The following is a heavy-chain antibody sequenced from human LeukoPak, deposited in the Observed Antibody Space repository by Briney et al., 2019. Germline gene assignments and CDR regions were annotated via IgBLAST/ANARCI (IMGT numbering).Heavy chain of an antibody. V-gene: IGHV4-34*01. CDR1: SGSFSGYY. Sequence: PSETLSLTCAVYSGSFSGYYWSWLRQPPGKGLEWIGEINHSGRTNYNPSLKSRVTISVDTSKNQFPLKLSSGTAADTAVYYCARGKRAAAGKGLSFDYWGQGTLVTVSS. D-gene: IGHD6-13*01. J-gene: IGHJ4*02. CDR2: INHSGRT. CDR3: ARGKRAAAGKGLSFDY.